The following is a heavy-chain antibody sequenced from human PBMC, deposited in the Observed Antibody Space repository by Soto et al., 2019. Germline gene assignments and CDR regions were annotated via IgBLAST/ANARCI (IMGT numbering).Heavy chain of an antibody. V-gene: IGHV3-30*18. CDR2: ISYDGSNK. Sequence: GGSLRLSCAASGFTFSSYGMHWVRQAPGKGLEWVAVISYDGSNKYYADSVKGRFTISRDNSKNTLYLQMNSLRAEDTAVHYCAKDPYSSSWYSYYYYYGMDVWGQGTTVTVSS. J-gene: IGHJ6*02. CDR1: GFTFSSYG. CDR3: AKDPYSSSWYSYYYYYGMDV. D-gene: IGHD6-13*01.